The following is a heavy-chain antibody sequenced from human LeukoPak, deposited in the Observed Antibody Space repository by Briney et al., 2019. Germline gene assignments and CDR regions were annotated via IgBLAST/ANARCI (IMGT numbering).Heavy chain of an antibody. J-gene: IGHJ4*02. Sequence: GESLKISCEGFGYFFTDYWIAWVRQMPGKGLEWMGIIYPGDSDTRYSPSFQGQVTISADKFIRTAYLQWSSLKASDTAMYYCATSPLGGSGSYYHYWGQGTLVTVSS. D-gene: IGHD3-10*01. CDR1: GYFFTDYW. CDR3: ATSPLGGSGSYYHY. CDR2: IYPGDSDT. V-gene: IGHV5-51*01.